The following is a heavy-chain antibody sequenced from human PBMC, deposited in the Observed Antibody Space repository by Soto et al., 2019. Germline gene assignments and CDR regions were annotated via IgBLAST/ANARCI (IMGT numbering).Heavy chain of an antibody. Sequence: SQTLSXTCAISGDXVSTNSATWDWIRQSPSRGLEWLGRTYYRSNWYTDYAVSVKGRITISPDTSNNQLSLQLNSVTPDDTAVYYCARLIGNSWLDSWGQGTLVTLSS. V-gene: IGHV6-1*01. J-gene: IGHJ5*01. CDR2: TYYRSNWYT. CDR3: ARLIGNSWLDS. D-gene: IGHD2-8*01. CDR1: GDXVSTNSAT.